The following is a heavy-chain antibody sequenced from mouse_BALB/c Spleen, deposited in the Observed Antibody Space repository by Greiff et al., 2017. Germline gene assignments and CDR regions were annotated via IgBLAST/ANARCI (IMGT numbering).Heavy chain of an antibody. V-gene: IGHV5-6-5*01. J-gene: IGHJ4*01. Sequence: EVQVVESGGGLVKPGGSLKLSCAASGFTFSSYAMSWVRQTPEKRLEWVASISSGGSTYYPDSVKGRFTISRDNARNILYLQMSSLRSEDTAMYYCARGPYYGNLYAMDYWGQGTSVTVSS. CDR3: ARGPYYGNLYAMDY. CDR1: GFTFSSYA. CDR2: ISSGGST. D-gene: IGHD2-1*01.